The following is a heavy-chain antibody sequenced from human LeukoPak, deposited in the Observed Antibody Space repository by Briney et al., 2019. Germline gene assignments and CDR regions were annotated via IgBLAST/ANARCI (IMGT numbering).Heavy chain of an antibody. CDR1: GYTFTSYG. CDR2: ISAYNGNT. D-gene: IGHD2-2*01. CDR3: ARDGCSSTSCSLSGYYGMDV. V-gene: IGHV1-18*01. Sequence: ASVKVSCKASGYTFTSYGISWVRQAPGQGLEWMGWISAYNGNTNYAQKLQGRVTMTTDTSTSTAYMELRSLRFDDTAVYYCARDGCSSTSCSLSGYYGMDVWGQGTTVTASS. J-gene: IGHJ6*02.